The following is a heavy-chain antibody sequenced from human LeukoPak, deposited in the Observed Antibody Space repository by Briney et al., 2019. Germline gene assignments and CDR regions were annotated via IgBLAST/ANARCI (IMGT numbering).Heavy chain of an antibody. CDR1: GFTFNTYN. CDR2: ISGGRDNT. V-gene: IGHV3-23*01. J-gene: IGHJ4*02. CDR3: AKGDAYCGGDCYPD. D-gene: IGHD2-21*02. Sequence: PGGSLRLSCAASGFTFNTYNMNWVRQAPGKGLEWVSAISGGRDNTYYADSVKGRFTISRDTSKNTLYLQMNSLRAEDTAVYYCAKGDAYCGGDCYPDWGQGTLVTVSS.